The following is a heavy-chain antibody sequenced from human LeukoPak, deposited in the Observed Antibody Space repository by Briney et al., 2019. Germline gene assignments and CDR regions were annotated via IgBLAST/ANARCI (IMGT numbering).Heavy chain of an antibody. Sequence: SETLSLTCTVSGGSISSSSYYWGWIRQPPGKGLEWIGSIYYSGSTYYNPSLKSRVTISVDTSKNQFSLKLSSVTAADTAVYYCASYVLRFLEWLSRGYYFDYWGQGTLVTVSS. V-gene: IGHV4-39*07. CDR1: GGSISSSSYY. CDR2: IYYSGST. D-gene: IGHD3-3*01. J-gene: IGHJ4*02. CDR3: ASYVLRFLEWLSRGYYFDY.